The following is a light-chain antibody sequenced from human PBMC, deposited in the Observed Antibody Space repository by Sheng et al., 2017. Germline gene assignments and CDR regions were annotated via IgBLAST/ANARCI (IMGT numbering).Light chain of an antibody. CDR3: QQYHGYPFT. V-gene: IGKV3-20*01. Sequence: EIVLTQSPGTLSLSPGERATLSCRASQSVSSNYLAWYQQKAGQAPRLLIYGASSRATGIPDRFSGSGSGTDFTLTISGLQPEDFATYFCQQYHGYPFTFAQGTKLEIK. CDR1: QSVSSNY. J-gene: IGKJ2*01. CDR2: GAS.